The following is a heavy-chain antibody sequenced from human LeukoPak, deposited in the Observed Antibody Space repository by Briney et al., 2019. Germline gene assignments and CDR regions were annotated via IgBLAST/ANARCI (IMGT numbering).Heavy chain of an antibody. CDR3: ARDGRADY. D-gene: IGHD3/OR15-3a*01. CDR1: EFTFSTYS. Sequence: PGGSLRRSCAASEFTFSTYSMIWVRQAPGKGLEWISYISSGSSRTYYADSVKGRFTISRDNAKSTLYLQMNSLRVEDTAVYYCARDGRADYWGQGTLVTVSS. V-gene: IGHV3-48*01. CDR2: ISSGSSRT. J-gene: IGHJ4*02.